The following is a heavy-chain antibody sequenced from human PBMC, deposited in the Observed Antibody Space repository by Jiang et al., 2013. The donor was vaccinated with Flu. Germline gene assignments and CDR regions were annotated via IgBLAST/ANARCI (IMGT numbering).Heavy chain of an antibody. D-gene: IGHD1-26*01. V-gene: IGHV4-39*01. J-gene: IGHJ4*02. CDR2: IYYSGSA. CDR3: ARQTSGSSRADY. CDR1: GDSISSSSHY. Sequence: GPGLVKPSETLSLTCTVSGDSISSSSHYWAWIRQPPGKGLEWIGNIYYSGSAYYNPSLKSRVTISIDTSKNQFSLKVTSVTAADTAVYFCARQTSGSSRADYWGQGTLVTVSS.